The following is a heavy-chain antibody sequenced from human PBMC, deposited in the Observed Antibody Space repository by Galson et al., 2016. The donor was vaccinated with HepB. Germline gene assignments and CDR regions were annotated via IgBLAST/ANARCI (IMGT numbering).Heavy chain of an antibody. CDR3: AKGGLVAATPVDY. D-gene: IGHD2-15*01. CDR2: ISWNSGSI. Sequence: SLRLSCAASGFTFDDYAMHWVRQAPGKGLEWVSGISWNSGSIAYGDSVKGRFTISRDNAKNSLYLQMNSLRAEDTALYYCAKGGLVAATPVDYWGQGTLVTVSS. CDR1: GFTFDDYA. J-gene: IGHJ4*02. V-gene: IGHV3-9*01.